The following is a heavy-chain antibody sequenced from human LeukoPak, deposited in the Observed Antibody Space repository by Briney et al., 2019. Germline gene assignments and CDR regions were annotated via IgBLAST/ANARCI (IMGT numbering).Heavy chain of an antibody. D-gene: IGHD7-27*01. J-gene: IGHJ2*01. Sequence: SETLSLTCTVSGGSISSSSYYWGWIRQPPGKGLEWIGSIYYSGSTYYNPSLKSRVTISVDTSKNQFSLKLSSVTAADTAVYYCARGVKLGNRWYFDLWGRGTLVTVSS. CDR2: IYYSGST. CDR1: GGSISSSSYY. V-gene: IGHV4-39*07. CDR3: ARGVKLGNRWYFDL.